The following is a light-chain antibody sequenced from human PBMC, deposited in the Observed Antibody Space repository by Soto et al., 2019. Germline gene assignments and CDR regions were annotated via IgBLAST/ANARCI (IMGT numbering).Light chain of an antibody. CDR3: SSYAGSNNLV. Sequence: QSVLTQPPSASGSPGQSVTISCTGTSSDVSGYNYVSWYQQHPGKAPKLMIYEVNKRPSGVPDRFSGSKSGNTASLTVSGLQAEDEADYYCSSYAGSNNLVFGGGTKVIVL. CDR1: SSDVSGYNY. J-gene: IGLJ2*01. V-gene: IGLV2-8*01. CDR2: EVN.